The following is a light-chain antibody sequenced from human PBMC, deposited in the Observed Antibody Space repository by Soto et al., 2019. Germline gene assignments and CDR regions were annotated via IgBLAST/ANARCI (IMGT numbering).Light chain of an antibody. CDR1: ESVSSTY. CDR2: GAS. V-gene: IGKV3-20*01. CDR3: QQYGSSPPDT. Sequence: EIVLTQSPGTLSLSPGDRATLLCRASESVSSTYLAWYQQKPGQAPRLLIYGASSRASGIPDRFSGSGSGTDFTLTISRLEPEDFAVYYCQQYGSSPPDTFGGGTKVEIK. J-gene: IGKJ4*01.